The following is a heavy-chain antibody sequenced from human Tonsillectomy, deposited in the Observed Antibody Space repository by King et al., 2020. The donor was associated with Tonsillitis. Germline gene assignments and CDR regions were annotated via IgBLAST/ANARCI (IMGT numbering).Heavy chain of an antibody. CDR1: GGSISSGAYY. J-gene: IGHJ4*02. CDR3: ARVITAAVYLDY. Sequence: QVQLQESGPGLVKASQTLSLTCAVSGGSISSGAYYWSWIRQHPGKGLEWMGFFSYSGSTYYNPSLNSRVTISLDTSNNQFSLNLSSVTAADTAVYYCARVITAAVYLDYWGQGTLVTVSS. CDR2: FSYSGST. D-gene: IGHD6-13*01. V-gene: IGHV4-31*11.